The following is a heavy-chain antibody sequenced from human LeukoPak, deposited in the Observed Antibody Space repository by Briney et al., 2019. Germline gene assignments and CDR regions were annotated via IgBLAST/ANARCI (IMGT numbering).Heavy chain of an antibody. J-gene: IGHJ4*02. CDR3: AKGRTGFSYGYGIDY. Sequence: GGSLRLSCAASGFTFSSYAMSWVRQAPGKGLEWVSTFSGSGGSTHYADSVKGRFTISRDNSKNTLYLQMNSLRAEDAAIYYCAKGRTGFSYGYGIDYWGQGTLVTVSS. V-gene: IGHV3-23*01. D-gene: IGHD5-18*01. CDR2: FSGSGGST. CDR1: GFTFSSYA.